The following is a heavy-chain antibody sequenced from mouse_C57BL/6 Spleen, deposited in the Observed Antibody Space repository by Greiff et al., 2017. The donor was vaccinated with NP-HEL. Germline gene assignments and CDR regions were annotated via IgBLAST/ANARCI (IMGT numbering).Heavy chain of an antibody. D-gene: IGHD1-1*01. Sequence: VQLQQSGPELVKPGASVKISCKASGYAFSSSWMNWVKQRPGKGLEWIGRIYPGDGDTNYNGKFKGKATLTADKSSSTAYMQRSSLTSEDSAVYFCARDYYGSRTSWFAYWGQGTLVTVSA. CDR2: IYPGDGDT. J-gene: IGHJ3*01. V-gene: IGHV1-82*01. CDR1: GYAFSSSW. CDR3: ARDYYGSRTSWFAY.